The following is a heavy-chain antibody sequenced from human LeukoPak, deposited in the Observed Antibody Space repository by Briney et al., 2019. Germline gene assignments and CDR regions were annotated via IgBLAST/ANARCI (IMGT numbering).Heavy chain of an antibody. Sequence: GGSLRLSCAASGFSFDTYAMHWVRQAPGQGLEWVALIWHDGSHKFYSNSVRGQFTISRDNSKNTVYPQMNNLRPDDTAVYYCAKGQSTIATRSFDSWGQGTLVTVSS. V-gene: IGHV3-33*06. CDR1: GFSFDTYA. J-gene: IGHJ4*02. D-gene: IGHD6-6*01. CDR3: AKGQSTIATRSFDS. CDR2: IWHDGSHK.